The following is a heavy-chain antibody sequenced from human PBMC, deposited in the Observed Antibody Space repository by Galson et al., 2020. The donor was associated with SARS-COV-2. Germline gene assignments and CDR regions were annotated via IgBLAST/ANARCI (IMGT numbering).Heavy chain of an antibody. Sequence: SETLSLTCTLSGGSIRSGGYYWSWIRQPPGTGLEWLGYIYHSGSTYYNPSLKSRVTISVDATKNQFSLKLSSVTAADPAVYYCARRLLWFGELTTYFDYWGQGTLVTVSS. J-gene: IGHJ4*02. CDR1: GGSIRSGGYY. D-gene: IGHD3-10*01. V-gene: IGHV4-31*03. CDR2: IYHSGST. CDR3: ARRLLWFGELTTYFDY.